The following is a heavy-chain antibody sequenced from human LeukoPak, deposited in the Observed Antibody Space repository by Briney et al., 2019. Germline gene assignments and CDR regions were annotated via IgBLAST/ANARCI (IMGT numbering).Heavy chain of an antibody. V-gene: IGHV3-21*01. CDR1: GFTFSSYS. CDR2: ISSSSSYI. CDR3: ARGKAPRDAFDI. Sequence: GGSLSLSCAASGFTFSSYSMNWVRQAPGKGLEWVSSISSSSSYIYYADSVKGRFTISRDNAKNSLYLQMNSLRAEDTAVYYCARGKAPRDAFDIWGQGTMVTVSS. J-gene: IGHJ3*02.